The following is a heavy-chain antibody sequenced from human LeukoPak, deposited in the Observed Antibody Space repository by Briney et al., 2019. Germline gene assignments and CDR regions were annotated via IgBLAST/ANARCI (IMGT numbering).Heavy chain of an antibody. D-gene: IGHD6-13*01. V-gene: IGHV3-21*01. Sequence: PGGSLRLSCAASGFTFSSYSMNWVRQAPGKGLERVSSISSSSSYIYYADSVKGRFTISRDNAKNSLYLQMNSLRAEDTAVYYCARGPIAAAGTAELWGQGTLVTVSS. CDR3: ARGPIAAAGTAEL. J-gene: IGHJ4*02. CDR1: GFTFSSYS. CDR2: ISSSSSYI.